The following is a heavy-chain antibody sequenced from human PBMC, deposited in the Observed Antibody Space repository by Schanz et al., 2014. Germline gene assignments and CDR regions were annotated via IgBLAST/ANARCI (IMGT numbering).Heavy chain of an antibody. V-gene: IGHV3-23*01. J-gene: IGHJ5*02. D-gene: IGHD3-10*01. Sequence: EVQLLESGGGLVKPGGSLRLSCATSGFSFSSYAMSWVRQAPGKGLEWVSAISGGGGTTYYADSVKGRFTISRDNSKNTLYLQMNSLRAEDTAVYYCARPALWFGDNCFDPWGQGTLXTVSS. CDR1: GFSFSSYA. CDR2: ISGGGGTT. CDR3: ARPALWFGDNCFDP.